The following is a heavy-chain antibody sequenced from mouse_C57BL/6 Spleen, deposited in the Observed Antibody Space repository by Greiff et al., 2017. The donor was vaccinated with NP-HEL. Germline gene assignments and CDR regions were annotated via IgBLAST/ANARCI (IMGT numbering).Heavy chain of an antibody. CDR3: ASFYYGSSYGYFDV. D-gene: IGHD1-1*01. J-gene: IGHJ1*03. Sequence: DVMLVESGGGLVQPGGSLSLSCAASGFTFTDYYMSWVRQPPGKALEWLGFIRNKANGYTTEYSASVKGRFTISRDNSQSILYLQMNALRAEDSATYYCASFYYGSSYGYFDVWGTGTTVTVSS. V-gene: IGHV7-3*01. CDR2: IRNKANGYTT. CDR1: GFTFTDYY.